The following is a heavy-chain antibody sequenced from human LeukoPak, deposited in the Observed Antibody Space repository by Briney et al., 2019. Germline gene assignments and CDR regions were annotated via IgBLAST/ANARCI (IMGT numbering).Heavy chain of an antibody. J-gene: IGHJ2*01. CDR2: IGGSGQNT. CDR3: AKTVSTQAYYWYFDL. V-gene: IGHV3-23*01. Sequence: GGSLRLSCAASAFTFSIYAMSWVRQAPGKGLEWVSAIGGSGQNTNYADSVKGRFTISRDNSRNTLYLDMNILRAEDTAVYYCAKTVSTQAYYWYFDLWGRGTLVTVSS. CDR1: AFTFSIYA. D-gene: IGHD4-17*01.